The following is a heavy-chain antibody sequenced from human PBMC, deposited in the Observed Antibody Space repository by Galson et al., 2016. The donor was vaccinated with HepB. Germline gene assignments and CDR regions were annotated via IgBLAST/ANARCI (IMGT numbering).Heavy chain of an antibody. J-gene: IGHJ4*02. Sequence: SLRLSCAASGFTFSSYAMNWVRQAPGKGLEWVSVISGSSGSTYYADSVKGRFTISRDNSKNTLYLQMNSLRAEDTALYYCAAAAKWGSGRPDYWGQGTLVTVSS. CDR2: ISGSSGST. D-gene: IGHD6-25*01. CDR3: AAAAKWGSGRPDY. CDR1: GFTFSSYA. V-gene: IGHV3-23*01.